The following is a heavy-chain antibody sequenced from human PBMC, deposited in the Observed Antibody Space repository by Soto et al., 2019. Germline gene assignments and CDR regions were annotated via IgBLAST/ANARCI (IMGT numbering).Heavy chain of an antibody. V-gene: IGHV4-59*08. Sequence: QVQLQESGPGLVKPWETLSLSCTVSGGSISSYYWSWIRLPPGKPMEWIGYVHHSWGSSYNPSLQSRVAISLDTSKSQFSLELTSVTAADTAVYYCARQGFGPLRGLVDVWGQGTTVIVSS. D-gene: IGHD3-10*01. J-gene: IGHJ6*02. CDR1: GGSISSYY. CDR3: ARQGFGPLRGLVDV. CDR2: VHHSWGS.